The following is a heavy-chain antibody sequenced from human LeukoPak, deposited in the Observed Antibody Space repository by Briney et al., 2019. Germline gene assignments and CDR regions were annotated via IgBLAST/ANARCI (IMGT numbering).Heavy chain of an antibody. CDR1: GFTFSSNW. V-gene: IGHV3-74*01. D-gene: IGHD1-26*01. J-gene: IGHJ6*03. CDR2: INTDGSST. Sequence: GGSLRLSCAASGFTFSSNWMHWVRQAPGKGLVWVSRINTDGSSTSYADSVKGRFTISRDNAKNSLYLQMNSLRAEDTAVYYCARDPYSGSYGNYYYYFMDVWGKGTTVTISS. CDR3: ARDPYSGSYGNYYYYFMDV.